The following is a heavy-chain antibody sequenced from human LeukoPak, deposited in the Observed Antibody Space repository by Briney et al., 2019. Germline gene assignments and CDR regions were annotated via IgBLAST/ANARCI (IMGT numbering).Heavy chain of an antibody. CDR3: ARAELGMAAYDY. V-gene: IGHV1-8*01. CDR1: GYTFTSYD. J-gene: IGHJ4*02. CDR2: INPNSGNT. D-gene: IGHD7-27*01. Sequence: ASVKVSCKASGYTFTSYDINWVRQATGQGLEWMGWINPNSGNTGYAQKFQGRVTMTRNTSISTAYMELSSLRSEDTAVYYCARAELGMAAYDYWGQGTLVTVSS.